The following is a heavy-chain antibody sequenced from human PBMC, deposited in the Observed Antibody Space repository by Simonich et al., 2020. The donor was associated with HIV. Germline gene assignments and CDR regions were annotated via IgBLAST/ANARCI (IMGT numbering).Heavy chain of an antibody. CDR1: GGSFSIYY. V-gene: IGHV4-34*01. Sequence: QVQLQQWGAGLLKPSETLSLTCAVYGGSFSIYYWRWFRQPPGKGLDWIGEINHSGSTNYNPSLKSRVTISVDTSKNQFSLKLSAVTAADTAVYYCARRHPTTVTTPYFDYWGQGTLVTVSS. J-gene: IGHJ4*02. D-gene: IGHD4-17*01. CDR2: INHSGST. CDR3: ARRHPTTVTTPYFDY.